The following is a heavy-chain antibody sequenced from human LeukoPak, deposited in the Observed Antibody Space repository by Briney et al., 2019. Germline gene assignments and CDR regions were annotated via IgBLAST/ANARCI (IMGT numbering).Heavy chain of an antibody. CDR1: GGSISSGSYY. J-gene: IGHJ3*02. CDR3: ARDSTYYGSGSYYTYAFDI. D-gene: IGHD3-10*01. CDR2: IYNSGST. Sequence: SETLSLTCTVSGGSISSGSYYWSWIRQPAGKGLEWIGRIYNSGSTNYNPSLKSRVTISVDTSKNQFSLKLSSVTAADTAVYYCARDSTYYGSGSYYTYAFDIWGQGTMVTVSS. V-gene: IGHV4-61*02.